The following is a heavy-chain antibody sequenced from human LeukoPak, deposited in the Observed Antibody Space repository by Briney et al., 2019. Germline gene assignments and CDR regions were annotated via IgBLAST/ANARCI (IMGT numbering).Heavy chain of an antibody. CDR3: TTGTGKSDFDY. CDR2: VKSKADGGTT. Sequence: GGSRRLSCAASGFTFNNAWMSWVRQAPGKGLEWVGRVKSKADGGTTDYAAAVKGRFTISRDDSKNTLDLQMNSLKTEDTAVYYCTTGTGKSDFDYWGQGTLVTVSS. D-gene: IGHD4-23*01. V-gene: IGHV3-15*01. CDR1: GFTFNNAW. J-gene: IGHJ4*02.